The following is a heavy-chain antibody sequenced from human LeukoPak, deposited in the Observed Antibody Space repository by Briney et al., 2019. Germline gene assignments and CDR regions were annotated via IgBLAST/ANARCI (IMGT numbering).Heavy chain of an antibody. CDR1: GGSISSSSYY. D-gene: IGHD6-13*01. CDR2: IYYSGST. CDR3: ARQGVGAAAGTRRFDY. J-gene: IGHJ4*02. Sequence: PSETLSLTCTVSGGSISSSSYYWGWIRQPPGKGLEWIGSIYYSGSTYYNPSLKSRVTISVDTSKNQFSLKLSSVTAADTAVYYCARQGVGAAAGTRRFDYWGQGTLVTVSS. V-gene: IGHV4-39*01.